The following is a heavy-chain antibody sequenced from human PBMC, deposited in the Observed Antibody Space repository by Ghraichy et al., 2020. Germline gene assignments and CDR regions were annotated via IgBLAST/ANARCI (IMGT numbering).Heavy chain of an antibody. V-gene: IGHV3-7*03. CDR1: GLTFSRSW. J-gene: IGHJ4*02. CDR2: IKEDGSEK. CDR3: ARDRDGDLDY. Sequence: GESLNISCIASGLTFSRSWMTWVRQAPGKGPEWVAHIKEDGSEKYYLDSGKGRFTISRDNAKNSLYLQMNSLRAEDTAVYYCARDRDGDLDYWGQGTLVTVSS. D-gene: IGHD5-24*01.